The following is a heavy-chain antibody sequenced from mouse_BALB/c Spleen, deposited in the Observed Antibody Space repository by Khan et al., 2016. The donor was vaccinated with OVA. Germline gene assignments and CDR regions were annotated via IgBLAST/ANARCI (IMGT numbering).Heavy chain of an antibody. CDR1: GYTFTDYY. J-gene: IGHJ3*01. Sequence: VKLQQSGAELARPGASVKLSCKASGYTFTDYYINWMRQRTGQGLEWIGEIYPGSDNIFYNEKFKGKATLTADKSSSTAYMQLSSLTSEDSAVYFCAREWAAWFPYWGQGTLVTVSA. CDR2: IYPGSDNI. CDR3: AREWAAWFPY. V-gene: IGHV1-77*01.